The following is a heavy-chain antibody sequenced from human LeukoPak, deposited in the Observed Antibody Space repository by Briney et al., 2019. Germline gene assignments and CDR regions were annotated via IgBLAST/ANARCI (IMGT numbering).Heavy chain of an antibody. CDR1: GFTFSSY. J-gene: IGHJ4*02. CDR2: ISGNKNYI. V-gene: IGHV3-21*01. CDR3: ARDPHNPGPIDY. Sequence: GGSLRLSCAASGFTFSSYMNWVRQAPGKGLEWVSSISGNKNYIYYADSVGGRFTISRDSARDSLFLQMDSLRAEDTGVYYCARDPHNPGPIDYWGQGTLVTVSS.